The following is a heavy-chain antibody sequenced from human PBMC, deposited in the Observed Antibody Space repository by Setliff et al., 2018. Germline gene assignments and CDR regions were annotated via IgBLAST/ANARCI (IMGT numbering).Heavy chain of an antibody. Sequence: SETLSLTCAVSGGSISDSNWWSWVRQPPGKGLEWIGEIYHSGSANYNPSLKSRVTTSVDTSKNQFSLKLSSVTAADTAVYYCARGAPPRVWYNYYYMDVRGKGTTVTVSS. CDR1: GGSISDSNW. V-gene: IGHV4-4*02. D-gene: IGHD3-10*01. J-gene: IGHJ6*03. CDR2: IYHSGSA. CDR3: ARGAPPRVWYNYYYMDV.